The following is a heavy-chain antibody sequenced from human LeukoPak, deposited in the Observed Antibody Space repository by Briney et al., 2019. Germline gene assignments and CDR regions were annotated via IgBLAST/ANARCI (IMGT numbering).Heavy chain of an antibody. Sequence: QSGGSLRLSCAASGFTFSTYSMNWVRQAPGKGLEWVSYISSSSSTIYYADSVKGRFTISRDNAKNSLYLQMNSLRAEDTAVYYCAGGSTYYDSSGQVPFDYWGQGTLVTVSS. D-gene: IGHD3-22*01. CDR3: AGGSTYYDSSGQVPFDY. V-gene: IGHV3-48*01. J-gene: IGHJ4*02. CDR1: GFTFSTYS. CDR2: ISSSSSTI.